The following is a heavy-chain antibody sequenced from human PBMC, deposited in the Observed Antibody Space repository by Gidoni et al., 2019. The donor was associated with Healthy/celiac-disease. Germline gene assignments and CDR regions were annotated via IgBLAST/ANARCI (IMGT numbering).Heavy chain of an antibody. D-gene: IGHD6-19*01. CDR1: GFTFDDYT. CDR3: AKDIAGYSSGWYLDY. Sequence: EVQLVESGGVVVQPGGSLRLSCAASGFTFDDYTMHWVRQAPGKGLEWVSLISWDGGSTYYADSVKGRFTISRDNSKNSLYLQMNSLRTEDTALYYCAKDIAGYSSGWYLDYWGQGTLVTVSS. J-gene: IGHJ4*02. V-gene: IGHV3-43*01. CDR2: ISWDGGST.